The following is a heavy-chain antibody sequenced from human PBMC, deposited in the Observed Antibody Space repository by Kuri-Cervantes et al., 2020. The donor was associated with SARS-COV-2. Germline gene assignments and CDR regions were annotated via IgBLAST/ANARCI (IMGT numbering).Heavy chain of an antibody. Sequence: GGSLRLSCVASGFTFRDYYMSWIRQAPGKGLEWISHISSSDSTTYYADSVKGRFTISRDNAKRTLFLQMNSLRVDDTAVYYCSRDQVSAAGTANYWGQGALVTVSS. D-gene: IGHD6-13*01. J-gene: IGHJ4*02. CDR3: SRDQVSAAGTANY. CDR2: ISSSDSTT. V-gene: IGHV3-11*01. CDR1: GFTFRDYY.